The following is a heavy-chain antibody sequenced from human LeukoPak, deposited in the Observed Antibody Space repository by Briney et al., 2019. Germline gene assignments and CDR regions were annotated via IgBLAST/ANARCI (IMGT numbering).Heavy chain of an antibody. J-gene: IGHJ4*02. CDR3: ARDEAMVRLLDY. CDR2: ISSSSSYI. V-gene: IGHV3-21*01. D-gene: IGHD3-10*01. Sequence: PGGSLRLSCAASGFIFSSYSMNWVRQAPGKGLECVSSISSSSSYIYYADSVKGRFTISRDNAKNSLYLQMNSLRAEDTAVYYCARDEAMVRLLDYWGQGTLVTVSS. CDR1: GFIFSSYS.